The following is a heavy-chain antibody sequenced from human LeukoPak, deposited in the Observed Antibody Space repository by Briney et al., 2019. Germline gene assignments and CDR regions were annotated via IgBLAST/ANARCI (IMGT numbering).Heavy chain of an antibody. J-gene: IGHJ4*02. CDR1: GFTFSSYS. CDR3: ARGAGDKRWRLVRLFDY. Sequence: GGSLRPSCAASGFTFSSYSMNWVRQAPGKGLEWVSSISSSSSYIYYADSVKGRFTISRDNAKNTLYLQMNSLRAEDTAVYYCARGAGDKRWRLVRLFDYWGQGTLVTVSS. CDR2: ISSSSSYI. D-gene: IGHD6-6*01. V-gene: IGHV3-21*01.